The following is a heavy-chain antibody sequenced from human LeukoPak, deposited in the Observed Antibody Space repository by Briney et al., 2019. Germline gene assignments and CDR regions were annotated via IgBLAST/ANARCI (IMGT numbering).Heavy chain of an antibody. CDR1: GFTFSSYW. D-gene: IGHD4-17*01. J-gene: IGHJ4*02. CDR3: AKDRTTVTITAGNYFDY. Sequence: PGGSLRLSCAASGFTFSSYWMHWVRQAPGKGLEWVSGISWDGGSIGYADSVKGRFTISRDNAKNSLYLQMNSLRAEDTALYYCAKDRTTVTITAGNYFDYWGQGTLVTVSS. CDR2: ISWDGGSI. V-gene: IGHV3-9*01.